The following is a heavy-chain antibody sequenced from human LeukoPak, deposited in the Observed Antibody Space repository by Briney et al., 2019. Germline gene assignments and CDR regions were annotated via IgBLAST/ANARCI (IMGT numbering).Heavy chain of an antibody. J-gene: IGHJ4*02. V-gene: IGHV3-21*01. CDR1: GFTFNSYA. CDR3: AREYCSGGSCSGWDY. CDR2: ISSSSSYI. Sequence: GGSLRLSCVASGFTFNSYAMSWVRQAPGKGLEWVSSISSSSSYIYYADSVKGRFTISRDNAKNSLYLQMNSLRAEDTAVYYCAREYCSGGSCSGWDYWGQGTLVTVSS. D-gene: IGHD2-15*01.